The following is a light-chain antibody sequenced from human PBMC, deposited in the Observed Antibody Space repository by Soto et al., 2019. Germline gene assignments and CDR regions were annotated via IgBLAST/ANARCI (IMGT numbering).Light chain of an antibody. V-gene: IGKV1-33*01. CDR1: QDIRKY. CDR3: QHYDNLPPFT. J-gene: IGKJ3*01. Sequence: DIQMTQSPSSLSASVGDRVTITCQASQDIRKYLSWYQQKPGRAPKLLIYGASNLETGVPLRFSGSGYGTDFTFTISSLQPEDIATYYCQHYDNLPPFTFGPGTKVAIK. CDR2: GAS.